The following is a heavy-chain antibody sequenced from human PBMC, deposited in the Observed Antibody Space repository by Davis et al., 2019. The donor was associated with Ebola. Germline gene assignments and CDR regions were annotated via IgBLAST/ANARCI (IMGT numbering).Heavy chain of an antibody. Sequence: PGGPLRPSFPVPGFPSSTAWMNWVRQPPGKGLEWVGRIKRKADGGTTDPAAPVKGRFTISKEDPKNKLYLKMNSLKTEDAAVYYCTEVGGYIYGQRDYWGQGALVTVSS. CDR2: IKRKADGGTT. D-gene: IGHD5-18*01. J-gene: IGHJ4*02. V-gene: IGHV3-15*07. CDR3: TEVGGYIYGQRDY. CDR1: GFPSSTAW.